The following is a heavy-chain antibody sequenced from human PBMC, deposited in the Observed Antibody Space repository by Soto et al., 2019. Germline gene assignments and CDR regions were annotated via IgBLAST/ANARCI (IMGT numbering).Heavy chain of an antibody. CDR1: GFIFSDTY. CDR3: AGEPRYCRGGSCSITGDAYDI. Sequence: EVQLVESGGGLVQPGGSLRLSCTASGFIFSDTYVNWVRQAPGKGLEWVSVISNRGDTHYPDSVRGRFSLSRDISDNSSHLQMHNLRVEDTAVYYCAGEPRYCRGGSCSITGDAYDIWGQGTMVTVSS. V-gene: IGHV3-66*01. J-gene: IGHJ3*02. D-gene: IGHD2-15*01. CDR2: ISNRGDT.